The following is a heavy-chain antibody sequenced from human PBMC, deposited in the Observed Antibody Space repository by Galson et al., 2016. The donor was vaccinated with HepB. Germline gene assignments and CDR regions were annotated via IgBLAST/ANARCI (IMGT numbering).Heavy chain of an antibody. V-gene: IGHV3-21*01. J-gene: IGHJ4*02. CDR1: GFTFSSYS. CDR3: ARAVSWDYGDYAGY. D-gene: IGHD4-17*01. Sequence: SLRLSCAASGFTFSSYSMNWVRQAPGKGLGWVSSISSSSSYIHYADSVKGRFTISRDNAKNSLYLQMNSLRAEDTAVYYCARAVSWDYGDYAGYWGQGTLVTVSS. CDR2: ISSSSSYI.